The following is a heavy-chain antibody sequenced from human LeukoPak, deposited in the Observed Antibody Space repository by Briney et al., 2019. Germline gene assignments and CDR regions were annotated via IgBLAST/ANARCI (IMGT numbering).Heavy chain of an antibody. V-gene: IGHV4-59*08. Sequence: KPSETLSLTCTVSGGSISSYYWSWIRQPPGKGLEWIGYIYFSGSTNYNPSLKSRVTISVDTSKIQFSLKLSSVTAADTAVYYCAKADRRGAFDIWGQGTMVTVSS. CDR3: AKADRRGAFDI. J-gene: IGHJ3*02. CDR2: IYFSGST. CDR1: GGSISSYY. D-gene: IGHD6-25*01.